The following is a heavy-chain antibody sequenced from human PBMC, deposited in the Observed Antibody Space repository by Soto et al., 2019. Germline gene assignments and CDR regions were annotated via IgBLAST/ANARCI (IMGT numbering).Heavy chain of an antibody. Sequence: QMQLVQSGPEVKKPGTSVKVSCKASGFTFTSSAMQWVRQARGQRLEWIGWIVVGSGNTNYAQKFQERVSITRDMSTRTAYMELSILRSEDTAVYYCAAGVTYDGNYDIWGQGTMVTVSS. CDR2: IVVGSGNT. D-gene: IGHD5-12*01. V-gene: IGHV1-58*02. CDR3: AAGVTYDGNYDI. CDR1: GFTFTSSA. J-gene: IGHJ3*02.